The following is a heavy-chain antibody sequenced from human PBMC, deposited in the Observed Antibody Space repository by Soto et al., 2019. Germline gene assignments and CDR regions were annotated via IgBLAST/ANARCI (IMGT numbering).Heavy chain of an antibody. CDR1: GYTFTGYF. Sequence: RASVKVSCKASGYTFTGYFMHWVRQAPGQGLEWMGWINPYSGGAYYAQSFQGRVTMTRDTSISTVYMELSRLRFDDTAVYYCARVIRGAYYNSPLDTWGQGTVVTV. D-gene: IGHD3-10*01. CDR3: ARVIRGAYYNSPLDT. J-gene: IGHJ4*02. V-gene: IGHV1-2*02. CDR2: INPYSGGA.